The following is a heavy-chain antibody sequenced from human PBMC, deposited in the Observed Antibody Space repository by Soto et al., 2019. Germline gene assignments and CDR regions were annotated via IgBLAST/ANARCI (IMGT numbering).Heavy chain of an antibody. CDR3: VRNLASGGTYYIHY. D-gene: IGHD1-26*01. CDR1: GFIFSDHY. CDR2: VRDKANGYTT. J-gene: IGHJ4*02. V-gene: IGHV3-72*01. Sequence: EVQLVESGGGLVEPGGSLRLSCAASGFIFSDHYMDWVRQAPGKGLEWIGRVRDKANGYTTEYAASVRGRFTVSRDDSKNSLDLQMTSLQIEDTAMYYCVRNLASGGTYYIHYWGQGTLVTVSS.